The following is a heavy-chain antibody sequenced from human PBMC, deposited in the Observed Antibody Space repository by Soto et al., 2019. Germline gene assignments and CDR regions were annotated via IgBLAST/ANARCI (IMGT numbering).Heavy chain of an antibody. D-gene: IGHD3-10*01. V-gene: IGHV3-33*01. CDR1: GFTFSSYG. Sequence: PGGSLRLSCAASGFTFSSYGMHWVRQAPGKGLEWVAVIWYDGSNKYYADSVKGRFTISRDNSKNTLYLQMNSLRAEDTAVYYYARDSLTYYYGSGACFDYWGQGTLVNVSS. CDR2: IWYDGSNK. CDR3: ARDSLTYYYGSGACFDY. J-gene: IGHJ4*02.